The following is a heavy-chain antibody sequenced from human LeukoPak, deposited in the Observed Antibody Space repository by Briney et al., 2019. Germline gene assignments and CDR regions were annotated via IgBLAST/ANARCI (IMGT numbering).Heavy chain of an antibody. CDR3: APSPKGIAVGRFDY. J-gene: IGHJ4*02. CDR1: GYTFTGYY. D-gene: IGHD6-19*01. CDR2: INPNSGGT. Sequence: GASVKVSCKASGYTFTGYYMHWVRQAPGQGLEWMGWINPNSGGTNYAQKFQGRVTMTRDTSISTAYMELSRLRSDDTAVYYCAPSPKGIAVGRFDYWGQGTLVTVSS. V-gene: IGHV1-2*02.